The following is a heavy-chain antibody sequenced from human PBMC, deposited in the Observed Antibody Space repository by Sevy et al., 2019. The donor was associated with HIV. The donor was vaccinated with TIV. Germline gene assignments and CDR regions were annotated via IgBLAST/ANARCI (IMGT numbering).Heavy chain of an antibody. CDR1: GFTFSDYY. CDR2: ISISGSTI. J-gene: IGHJ4*02. D-gene: IGHD2-2*02. V-gene: IGHV3-11*01. Sequence: GGSLRLSCTASGFTFSDYYMTWMRQAPGKGLEWVSYISISGSTINYADSVKGRFTISRDNANNPLFLQMNSLRAEDTAVYYCARVLYTSAEELDYWGQGTLVTVSS. CDR3: ARVLYTSAEELDY.